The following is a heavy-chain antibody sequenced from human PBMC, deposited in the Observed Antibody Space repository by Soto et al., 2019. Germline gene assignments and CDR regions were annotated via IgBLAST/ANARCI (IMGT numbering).Heavy chain of an antibody. J-gene: IGHJ3*01. Sequence: QVQLQESGPGLVKPSETLSLTCTVSGGSISSYYWSWIRQPPGKGLEWIGYIYYSGSTNYNPSRKSRVTISVDTSKNRFSRKLSSVTAADTAVYYCARVWGGAFDFWGQGTMVTVSS. D-gene: IGHD3-10*01. CDR3: ARVWGGAFDF. CDR2: IYYSGST. CDR1: GGSISSYY. V-gene: IGHV4-59*01.